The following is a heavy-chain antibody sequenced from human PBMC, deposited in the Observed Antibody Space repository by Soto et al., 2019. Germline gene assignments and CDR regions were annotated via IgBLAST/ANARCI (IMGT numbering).Heavy chain of an antibody. D-gene: IGHD2-2*01. CDR1: GFTFSSYE. CDR3: AITPARYQQVLADY. CDR2: ISSSGSTI. V-gene: IGHV3-48*03. J-gene: IGHJ4*02. Sequence: PGGSLRLSCAASGFTFSSYEMNWVRQAPGKGLEWVSYISSSGSTIYYADSVKGRFTISRDNAKSSLYLQMNSLRAEDTAVYYCAITPARYQQVLADYWGQGTLVTVSS.